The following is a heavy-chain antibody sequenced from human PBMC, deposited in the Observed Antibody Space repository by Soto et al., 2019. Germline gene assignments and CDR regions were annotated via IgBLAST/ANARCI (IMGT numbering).Heavy chain of an antibody. V-gene: IGHV1-69*01. CDR1: GDTFSSYA. CDR2: IIPIFDTA. J-gene: IGHJ5*02. D-gene: IGHD2-21*02. CDR3: AIQVFGPTEVTWFDP. Sequence: QVQLVQSGAEVKKPGSSVKVSCKASGDTFSSYAISWVRQAPGQGLEWMGGIIPIFDTANYAQKLHGRVTIAADGSTGTAYMELGSLSSEDTAVYYCAIQVFGPTEVTWFDPGGQGTVVTVSS.